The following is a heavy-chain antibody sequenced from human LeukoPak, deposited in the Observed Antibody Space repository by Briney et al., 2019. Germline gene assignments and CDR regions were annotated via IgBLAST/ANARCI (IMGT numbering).Heavy chain of an antibody. CDR3: AKDSRYGSGPFYYYYYGMDV. V-gene: IGHV3-30*02. CDR1: GFTFSSYG. CDR2: IRHDGSNK. Sequence: GGSLRLSCAASGFTFSSYGMHWVRQAPGKGLEWVAFIRHDGSNKYYADSVKGRFTISRDNSKNTLYLQMNSLRAEDTAVYYCAKDSRYGSGPFYYYYYGMDVWGQGTTVTVSS. D-gene: IGHD3-10*01. J-gene: IGHJ6*02.